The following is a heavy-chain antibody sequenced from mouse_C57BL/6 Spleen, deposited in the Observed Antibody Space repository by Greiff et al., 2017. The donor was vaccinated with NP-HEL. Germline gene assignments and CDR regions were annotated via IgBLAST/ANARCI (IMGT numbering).Heavy chain of an antibody. D-gene: IGHD2-4*01. V-gene: IGHV1-82*01. Sequence: VQLQESGPELVKPGASVKISCKASGYAFSSSWMNWVKQRPGKGLEWIGRIYPGDGDTNYNGKFKGKATLTADKSSSTAYMQLSSLTSEDSAVYFCARGDYALYYAMDYWGQGTSVTVSS. CDR1: GYAFSSSW. CDR2: IYPGDGDT. J-gene: IGHJ4*01. CDR3: ARGDYALYYAMDY.